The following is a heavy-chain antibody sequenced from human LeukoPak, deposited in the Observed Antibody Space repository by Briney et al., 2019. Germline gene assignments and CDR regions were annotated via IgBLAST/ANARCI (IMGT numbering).Heavy chain of an antibody. Sequence: ASVKVSCKASGYTFSSYGLSWVRQAPGQGLEWMGWHSAYKDNTNYAQKFHDRVTMTTDTSTSTAYMELGSLTAADTAVYYCARDVVVPAASNWFDPWGQGTLVTVSS. CDR2: HSAYKDNT. J-gene: IGHJ5*02. CDR1: GYTFSSYG. V-gene: IGHV1-18*01. D-gene: IGHD2-2*01. CDR3: ARDVVVPAASNWFDP.